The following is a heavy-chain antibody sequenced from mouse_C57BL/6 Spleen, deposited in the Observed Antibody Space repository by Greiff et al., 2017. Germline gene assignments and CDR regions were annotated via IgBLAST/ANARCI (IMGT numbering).Heavy chain of an antibody. V-gene: IGHV1-82*01. J-gene: IGHJ4*01. CDR1: GYAFSSSW. Sequence: QVQLQQSGPELVKPGASVKISCKASGYAFSSSWMNWVKQRPGKGLEWIGRIYPGDGDTNYNGKFKGKTTLTADKSSSTAYMQLSSLTSEDSAVYSCARKGIYYGNYEDAMDYWGQGTSVTVSS. CDR2: IYPGDGDT. D-gene: IGHD2-1*01. CDR3: ARKGIYYGNYEDAMDY.